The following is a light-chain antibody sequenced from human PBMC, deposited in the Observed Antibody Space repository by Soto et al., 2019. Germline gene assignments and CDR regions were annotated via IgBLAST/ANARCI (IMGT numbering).Light chain of an antibody. J-gene: IGKJ4*01. CDR2: GAS. CDR3: QQYGSSPLT. Sequence: EIVLTQSPGTLSLSPGERATLSCRASQSVNNNYLAWYQQKPGQAPRLLIYGASRRATGIPDRFSGSGSGTDFTLTISRMKPEDCAVYSCQQYGSSPLTFGGGNKVEI. V-gene: IGKV3-20*01. CDR1: QSVNNNY.